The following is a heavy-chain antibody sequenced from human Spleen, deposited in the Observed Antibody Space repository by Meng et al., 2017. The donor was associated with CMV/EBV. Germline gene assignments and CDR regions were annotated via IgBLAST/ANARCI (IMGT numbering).Heavy chain of an antibody. J-gene: IGHJ6*02. CDR1: GGSISSGDYY. CDR2: IYYSGST. CDR3: ARDRGVYGSGRAYYYGLDV. V-gene: IGHV4-30-4*02. D-gene: IGHD3-10*01. Sequence: SETLSLTCTVSGGSISSGDYYWSWIRQPPGKGLEWIGYIYYSGSTYYNPSLKSRVTISVDTSKNQFSLNLSSVTAADTAVYYCARDRGVYGSGRAYYYGLDVWGQGTTVTVSS.